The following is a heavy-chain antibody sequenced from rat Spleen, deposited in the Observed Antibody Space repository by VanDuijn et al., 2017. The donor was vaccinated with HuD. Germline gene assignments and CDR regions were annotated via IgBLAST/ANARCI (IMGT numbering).Heavy chain of an antibody. J-gene: IGHJ2*01. Sequence: EVQLVESGGGLVQPGSSLKLSCAASGFTFSKYGMAWVRQAPTKDLEWVASISSGSGNTYYRDSVKGRFPISRDNAKNTLYLPMDSLRSEETATYYCARETGYNSYFDYWGQGVMVTVSS. D-gene: IGHD1-4*01. CDR3: ARETGYNSYFDY. CDR2: ISSGSGNT. V-gene: IGHV5S13*01. CDR1: GFTFSKYG.